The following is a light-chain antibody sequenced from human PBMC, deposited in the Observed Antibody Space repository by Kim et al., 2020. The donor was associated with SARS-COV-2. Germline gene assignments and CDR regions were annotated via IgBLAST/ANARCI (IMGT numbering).Light chain of an antibody. CDR1: QSINSW. CDR2: DAS. J-gene: IGKJ2*01. V-gene: IGKV1-5*01. CDR3: QQYDTYST. Sequence: DIQMTQSPSTLSASVGDIVTITCRASQSINSWLAWYQQKPGKAPKLLIYDASNLESGVPSRFSGSGSGTEFTLTISSLQPDDFATYYCQQYDTYSTFGQGTKVDIK.